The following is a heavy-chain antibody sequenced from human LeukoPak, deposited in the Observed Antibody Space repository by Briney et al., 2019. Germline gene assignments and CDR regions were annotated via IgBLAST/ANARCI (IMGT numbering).Heavy chain of an antibody. Sequence: SVKVSCKASGGTFSSYAISWVRQAPGQGLEWMGAIIPMYGTSNYAQKFQGRVAIIADKSTSTAYMELNSLTSEDTAVYYCAIAQNNHGYVYFGMDVWGKGTTVTVSS. CDR2: IIPMYGTS. D-gene: IGHD5-12*01. V-gene: IGHV1-69*06. CDR3: AIAQNNHGYVYFGMDV. CDR1: GGTFSSYA. J-gene: IGHJ6*04.